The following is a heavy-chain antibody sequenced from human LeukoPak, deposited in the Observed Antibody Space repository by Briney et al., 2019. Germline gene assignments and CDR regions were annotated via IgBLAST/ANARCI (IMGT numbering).Heavy chain of an antibody. CDR1: GGSISSGGYY. D-gene: IGHD3-22*01. CDR2: IYYGGST. J-gene: IGHJ4*02. CDR3: ARGLYDSSGYSFDY. Sequence: NPSETLSLPCTVSGGSISSGGYYWSWIRQHPGKGLEWIGYIYYGGSTYYNPSLKSRVTMSVDTSKNQFSLKLSSVTAADTAVYYCARGLYDSSGYSFDYWGQGTLVTVSS. V-gene: IGHV4-31*03.